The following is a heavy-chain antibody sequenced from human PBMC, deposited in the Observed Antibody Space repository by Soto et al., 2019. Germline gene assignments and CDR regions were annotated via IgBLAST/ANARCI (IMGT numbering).Heavy chain of an antibody. J-gene: IGHJ6*02. V-gene: IGHV3-33*01. Sequence: QVQLVESGGGVVQPGRSPRLSCAASGFTFSSYGMHWVRQAPGKGLEWVAVIWYDGSNKHYADSVKGRFTISRDTSKNTLDMQLNSLRAEDTAVYYCARLLHYGMDVWGQGTTVTVSS. CDR1: GFTFSSYG. CDR3: ARLLHYGMDV. CDR2: IWYDGSNK.